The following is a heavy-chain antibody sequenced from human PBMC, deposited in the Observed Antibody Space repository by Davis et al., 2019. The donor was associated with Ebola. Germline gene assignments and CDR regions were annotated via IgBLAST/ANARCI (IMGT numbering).Heavy chain of an antibody. D-gene: IGHD3-22*01. V-gene: IGHV3-23*01. Sequence: LSLTCGTSGFTFSSYGMNWVRQAPGKGLEWVSYISGSGDNTYYADSVKGRFTISRDNSKSTLYLQMNWLRADDTAVYYCAKGNRVTYQYDSGDDYWGQGTLVTVSS. CDR1: GFTFSSYG. CDR2: ISGSGDNT. CDR3: AKGNRVTYQYDSGDDY. J-gene: IGHJ4*02.